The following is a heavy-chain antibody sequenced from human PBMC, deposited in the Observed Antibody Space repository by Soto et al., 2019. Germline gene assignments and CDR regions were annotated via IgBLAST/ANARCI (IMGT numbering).Heavy chain of an antibody. CDR1: GGSMNAHF. CDR3: ARINGGSPDF. D-gene: IGHD2-15*01. Sequence: SETLSLTCTVSGGSMNAHFWSWIRQSAGKGLEWIGHIYISGTTMYNPSLKSRVTMSVDPPKNQLSLKLTSVAAADTAVYYCARINGGSPDFWGQGTLVTVSS. CDR2: IYISGTT. V-gene: IGHV4-4*07. J-gene: IGHJ4*02.